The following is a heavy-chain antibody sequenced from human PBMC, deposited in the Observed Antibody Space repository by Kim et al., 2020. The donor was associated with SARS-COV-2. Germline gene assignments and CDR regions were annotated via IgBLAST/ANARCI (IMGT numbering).Heavy chain of an antibody. Sequence: YYNPSLKSRVTISVDTSKNQFSLKLSSVTAADTAVYYCARVVVVAATFVYWGQGTLVTVSS. D-gene: IGHD2-15*01. J-gene: IGHJ4*02. V-gene: IGHV4-39*01. CDR3: ARVVVVAATFVY.